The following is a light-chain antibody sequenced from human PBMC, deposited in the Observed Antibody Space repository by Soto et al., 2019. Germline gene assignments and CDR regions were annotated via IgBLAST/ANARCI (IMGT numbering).Light chain of an antibody. CDR2: EIN. Sequence: QSALTQPPSASGSPGQAVTISCPGTSSDVGAYDYVSWYQQNPGKAPKLMIYEINKRPSGVPDRFSGSKSGNTASLTVSGLQAEDEADYYCSSFAGSNNFPYVFGTGTKVTVL. CDR3: SSFAGSNNFPYV. V-gene: IGLV2-8*01. J-gene: IGLJ1*01. CDR1: SSDVGAYDY.